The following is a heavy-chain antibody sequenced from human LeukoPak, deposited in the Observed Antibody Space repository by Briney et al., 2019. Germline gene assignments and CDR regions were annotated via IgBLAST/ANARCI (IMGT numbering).Heavy chain of an antibody. D-gene: IGHD3-3*01. CDR2: MSSGSRYL. Sequence: GGSLRLSCTASGFTFSSYAMTWVRQAPGKGLEWVSSMSSGSRYLYYADSVRGRFTISRDNAKNSLYLVMNSLRAEDTAIYYCARDRPTGASRVFVVQWGQGTLVTDSS. CDR3: ARDRPTGASRVFVVQ. J-gene: IGHJ4*02. CDR1: GFTFSSYA. V-gene: IGHV3-21*01.